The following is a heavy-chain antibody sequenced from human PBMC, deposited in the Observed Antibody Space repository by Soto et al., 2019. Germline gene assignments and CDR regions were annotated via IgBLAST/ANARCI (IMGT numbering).Heavy chain of an antibody. D-gene: IGHD5-18*01. Sequence: GGSLRLSCAASGFTVSSNYMSWVRQAPGKGLEWVSVIFISGSTFYADSVKGRFTISRDNSKNTLYLQMNSLRAEDTAVYYCARDQGYSHYWGQGTLVTVSS. J-gene: IGHJ4*02. CDR1: GFTVSSNY. CDR3: ARDQGYSHY. V-gene: IGHV3-66*01. CDR2: IFISGST.